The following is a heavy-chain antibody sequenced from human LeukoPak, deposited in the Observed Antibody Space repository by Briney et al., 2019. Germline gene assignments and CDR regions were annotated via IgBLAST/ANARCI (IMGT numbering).Heavy chain of an antibody. V-gene: IGHV3-33*01. CDR2: IWYDGSNK. CDR1: GFTFSSYG. D-gene: IGHD6-13*01. J-gene: IGHJ4*02. CDR3: ARVDSRTAQFDY. Sequence: AGSLRLSCAASGFTFSSYGMHWVRQAPGKGLEWVAVIWYDGSNKYYADSVKGRFTISRDNSKNTLYLQMNSLRAEDTAVYYCARVDSRTAQFDYWGQGTLVTVSS.